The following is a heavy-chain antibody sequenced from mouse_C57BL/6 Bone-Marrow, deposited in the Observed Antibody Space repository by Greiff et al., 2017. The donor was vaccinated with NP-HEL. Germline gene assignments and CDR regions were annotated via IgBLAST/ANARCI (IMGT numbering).Heavy chain of an antibody. J-gene: IGHJ4*01. Sequence: EVQVVESGGGLVKPGGSLKLSCAASGFTFSDYGMHWVRQAPEKGLEWVAYISSGSSTIYYADTVKGRFTISRDNAKNTLFLQLTSLRSEDTAMYYGARDYYGSSSPYAMDYWGQGTSVTVSS. V-gene: IGHV5-17*01. CDR1: GFTFSDYG. CDR3: ARDYYGSSSPYAMDY. CDR2: ISSGSSTI. D-gene: IGHD1-1*01.